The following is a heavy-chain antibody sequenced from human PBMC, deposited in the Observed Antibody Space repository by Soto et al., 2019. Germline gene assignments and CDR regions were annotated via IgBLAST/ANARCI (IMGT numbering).Heavy chain of an antibody. J-gene: IGHJ3*02. CDR1: ELAFVNFA. CDR2: LGGGDDI. CDR3: AKDSVSYNGIYDAFDI. V-gene: IGHV3-23*01. D-gene: IGHD3-3*02. Sequence: QLLESGGGLDQRGGPLRLSCEATELAFVNFALSWVRQPPGERPEWFSNLGGGDDIFYADSEKGRFTISRDDSRNTLYLRMDNLRVEDTAIYFCAKDSVSYNGIYDAFDIWGQGTVVTVSS.